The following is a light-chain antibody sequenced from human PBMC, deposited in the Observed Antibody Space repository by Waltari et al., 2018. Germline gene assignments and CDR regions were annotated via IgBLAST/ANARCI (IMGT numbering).Light chain of an antibody. Sequence: QLVVTQSPSASASLGASVKLTCTLSRGHGSYAIAWHQQQPQKGPRFLLRVNSDCSHNKGDALPYRFSGSSSGAERSLIISSLQYEDEAGYYCQTWDTDIVVFGGGTKLTV. CDR2: VNSDCSH. CDR1: RGHGSYA. V-gene: IGLV4-69*01. CDR3: QTWDTDIVV. J-gene: IGLJ2*01.